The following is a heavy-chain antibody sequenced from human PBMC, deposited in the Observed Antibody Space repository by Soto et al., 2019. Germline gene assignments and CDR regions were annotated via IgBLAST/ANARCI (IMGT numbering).Heavy chain of an antibody. V-gene: IGHV4-34*01. D-gene: IGHD3-10*01. CDR2: INHSGST. CDR1: GGSFSGYY. Sequence: SETLSLTCAVYGGSFSGYYWSWIRQPPEKGLEWIGEINHSGSTNYNMSLKSRVTISVDTSKNQFSLKLSSVTAADTAVYYCAREWGHYYGSGSDDGSPDYYYYGMDWWGQGTTVTVSS. J-gene: IGHJ6*02. CDR3: AREWGHYYGSGSDDGSPDYYYYGMDW.